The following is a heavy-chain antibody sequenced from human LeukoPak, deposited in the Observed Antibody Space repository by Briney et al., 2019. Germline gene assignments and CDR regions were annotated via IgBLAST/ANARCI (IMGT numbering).Heavy chain of an antibody. CDR2: IYYSGST. CDR1: GGSISSSSYY. J-gene: IGHJ4*02. CDR3: ARHLFRGVIY. Sequence: SETLSLTCTVSGGSISSSSYYWGWIRQPPGKGLEWIGSIYYSGSTYYNPSLKSRVTISVDTSKNQFSLKLSSVTAADTAVYYRARHLFRGVIYWGQGTLVTVSS. V-gene: IGHV4-39*01. D-gene: IGHD3-10*01.